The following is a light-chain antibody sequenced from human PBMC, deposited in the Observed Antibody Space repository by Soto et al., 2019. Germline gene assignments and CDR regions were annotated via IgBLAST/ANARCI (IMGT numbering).Light chain of an antibody. V-gene: IGLV3-1*01. CDR3: QAWDTGTVI. CDR2: QDY. CDR1: KLGNKN. J-gene: IGLJ2*01. Sequence: SYELTQPPSVSVSPGQTASITCSGNKLGNKNVCWYQQKTGPSPVLFIYQDYLRPSGVPERFSGSNSGNTATLTISGTQAMDDADYYCQAWDTGTVIFGGGTKLTVL.